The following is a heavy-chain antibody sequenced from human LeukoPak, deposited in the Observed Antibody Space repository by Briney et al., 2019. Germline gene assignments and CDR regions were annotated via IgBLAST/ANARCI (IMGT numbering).Heavy chain of an antibody. CDR2: INPNSGDR. V-gene: IGHV1-2*06. Sequence: ASVKVSCKASGYTFTGYYIHWVRQAPEQGLEWMGRINPNSGDRNYAQKFQGRVTMTRDTSISAAYMELSSLRSDDTAVYYCARGAAVGQTRDYWGQGTLVTVSS. CDR1: GYTFTGYY. J-gene: IGHJ4*02. CDR3: ARGAAVGQTRDY. D-gene: IGHD6-19*01.